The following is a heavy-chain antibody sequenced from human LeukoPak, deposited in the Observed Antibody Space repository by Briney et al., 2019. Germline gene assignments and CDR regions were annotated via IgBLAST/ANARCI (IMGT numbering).Heavy chain of an antibody. J-gene: IGHJ4*02. V-gene: IGHV3-23*01. CDR3: AKDGYSSGWYDY. Sequence: SGGSLRLSCAASGFTFSSYAMSWVRQAPGKGLEWVSAISGSGGSTYYADSVKGRFTISRDNSKNTLYLQMNSLRVEDTAVYYCAKDGYSSGWYDYWGQGTLVTVSS. CDR1: GFTFSSYA. CDR2: ISGSGGST. D-gene: IGHD6-19*01.